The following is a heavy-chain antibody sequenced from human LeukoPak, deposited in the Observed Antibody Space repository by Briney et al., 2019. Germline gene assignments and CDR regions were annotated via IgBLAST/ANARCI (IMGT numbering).Heavy chain of an antibody. J-gene: IGHJ4*02. Sequence: ASVKVSCKASGYTFTSYDINWVRQATGQGLEWMGWMNPNSGNTGYAQKFQGRVTMTRNTSISTAYMELSSLRSEDTAVYYCARVGEPLFGLGDSLDFDYRGQGTLVTVSS. CDR2: MNPNSGNT. D-gene: IGHD3/OR15-3a*01. CDR1: GYTFTSYD. CDR3: ARVGEPLFGLGDSLDFDY. V-gene: IGHV1-8*01.